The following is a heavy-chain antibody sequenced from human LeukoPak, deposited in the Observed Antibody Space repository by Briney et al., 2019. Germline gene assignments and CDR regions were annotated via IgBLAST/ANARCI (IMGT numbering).Heavy chain of an antibody. CDR3: ARDVDVSWFGEKDWFDP. CDR2: ISSSSSTI. V-gene: IGHV3-48*04. D-gene: IGHD3-10*01. CDR1: GFTFSSYS. J-gene: IGHJ5*02. Sequence: GGSLRLSCAASGFTFSSYSMNWVRQAPGKGLEWVSYISSSSSTIYYADSVKGRFAISRDNAKNSLYLQMNSLRAEDTAVYYCARDVDVSWFGEKDWFDPWGQGTLVTVSS.